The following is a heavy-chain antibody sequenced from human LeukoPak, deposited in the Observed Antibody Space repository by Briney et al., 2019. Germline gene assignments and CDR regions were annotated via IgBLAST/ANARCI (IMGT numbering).Heavy chain of an antibody. CDR3: AKDPYRVVVATGNYLDP. CDR2: ISHDGSNI. Sequence: GGSLRLSCAASGFTFSSYGMHWVRQAPGKGLEGVAVISHDGSNIYYGDSVKGRFSISRDNSKNTLYLQMNSLRVEDTAVYYCAKDPYRVVVATGNYLDPWGQGTLVTVSS. J-gene: IGHJ5*02. V-gene: IGHV3-30*18. CDR1: GFTFSSYG. D-gene: IGHD2-15*01.